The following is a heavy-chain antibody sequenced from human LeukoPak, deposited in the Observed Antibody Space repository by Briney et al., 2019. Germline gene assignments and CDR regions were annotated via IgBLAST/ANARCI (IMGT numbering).Heavy chain of an antibody. CDR3: AKGTLEHCTGAICYPFDY. Sequence: GGSLRLSCAASGFSFSTYNMNWVRQAPGQRLEWVSSITSGSSYIYYADSVKGRFTISRDNSKSTLSLQMNSLRAEDSAIYYCAKGTLEHCTGAICYPFDYWGQGSLVTVSS. CDR2: ITSGSSYI. J-gene: IGHJ4*02. CDR1: GFSFSTYN. D-gene: IGHD2-8*02. V-gene: IGHV3-21*04.